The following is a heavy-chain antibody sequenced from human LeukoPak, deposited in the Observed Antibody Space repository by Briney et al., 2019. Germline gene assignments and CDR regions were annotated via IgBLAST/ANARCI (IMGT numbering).Heavy chain of an antibody. V-gene: IGHV3-21*01. CDR1: GFTFSSYS. CDR2: SSSSSSYI. D-gene: IGHD3-10*01. J-gene: IGHJ3*02. CDR3: ARTGITMVRGVNDAFDI. Sequence: GGSLRLSCAASGFTFSSYSMKWVRQAPGKGLEWVSSSSSSSSYIYYADSVKGRFTISRDNAKNSLYLQMNSLRAEDTAVYYCARTGITMVRGVNDAFDIWGQGTMVTVSS.